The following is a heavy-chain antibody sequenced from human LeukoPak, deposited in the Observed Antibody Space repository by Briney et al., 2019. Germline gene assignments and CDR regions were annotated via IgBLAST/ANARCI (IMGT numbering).Heavy chain of an antibody. V-gene: IGHV3-33*03. Sequence: GGSLTLSCLASQFTFSHYGMHWVRQAPGQGLEWVAVIWHDGSSQYYAQSVKGRFTISRDKSQKIVYLQMNSLRADDTAVYYCAKARERGFVYSNSLEYWGQGTLVTVSS. CDR3: AKARERGFVYSNSLEY. CDR2: IWHDGSSQ. CDR1: QFTFSHYG. D-gene: IGHD4-11*01. J-gene: IGHJ4*02.